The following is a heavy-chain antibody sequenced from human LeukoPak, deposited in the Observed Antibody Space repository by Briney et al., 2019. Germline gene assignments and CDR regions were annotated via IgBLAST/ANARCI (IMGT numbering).Heavy chain of an antibody. Sequence: GASVKVSCKASGYTFTGYYMHWVRQAPGQGLEWRGWINPNSGVTNYAQKFQGRVTMTRDTSISTAYMELSRLRSDDTAVYYCARDQGDYGSGVDYWGQGTLVTVSS. D-gene: IGHD3-10*01. CDR1: GYTFTGYY. J-gene: IGHJ4*02. CDR3: ARDQGDYGSGVDY. CDR2: INPNSGVT. V-gene: IGHV1-2*02.